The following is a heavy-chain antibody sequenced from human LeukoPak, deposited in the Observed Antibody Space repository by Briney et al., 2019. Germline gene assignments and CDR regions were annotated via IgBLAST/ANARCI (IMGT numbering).Heavy chain of an antibody. CDR1: GFTFDDYA. CDR2: ISWDGGST. J-gene: IGHJ4*02. CDR3: ASTYYDFWSCPPHY. D-gene: IGHD3-3*01. V-gene: IGHV3-43D*04. Sequence: PGGSLRLSCAASGFTFDDYAMHWVRQAPGKGLEWVSLISWDGGSTYYADSVKGRFTISRDNSKNSLYLQMNSLRAEDTALYYCASTYYDFWSCPPHYWGQGTLVTVSS.